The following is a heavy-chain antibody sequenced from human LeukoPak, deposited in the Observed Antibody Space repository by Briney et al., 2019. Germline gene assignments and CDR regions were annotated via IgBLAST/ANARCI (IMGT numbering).Heavy chain of an antibody. CDR3: ARDGGNYGDRHDY. CDR2: ISGSGVST. D-gene: IGHD4-17*01. CDR1: GFSFSSYG. J-gene: IGHJ4*02. Sequence: GGSLRLSCAASGFSFSSYGMSWVRQAPGKGLEWVSAISGSGVSTYYADSVKGRFTISRDNSKNTLYLQMNSLRAEDTAVYYCARDGGNYGDRHDYWGQGTLVTVSS. V-gene: IGHV3-23*01.